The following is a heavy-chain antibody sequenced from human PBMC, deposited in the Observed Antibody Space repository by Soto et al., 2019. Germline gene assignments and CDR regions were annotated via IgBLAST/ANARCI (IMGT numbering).Heavy chain of an antibody. CDR2: IYDSGNT. D-gene: IGHD7-27*01. J-gene: IGHJ6*02. CDR1: GDSITTYKW. CDR3: ATCQLGEYYYAMDM. Sequence: QVQLQQSGPGLVKPLGTLSLTCGVSGDSITTYKWWTWVRQTPGRGLEWIGEIYDSGNTRYNPSLRSRVTISKDTSKNQLSLKQNSVTVADTAVYYCATCQLGEYYYAMDMWGQGTTVTVSS. V-gene: IGHV4-4*02.